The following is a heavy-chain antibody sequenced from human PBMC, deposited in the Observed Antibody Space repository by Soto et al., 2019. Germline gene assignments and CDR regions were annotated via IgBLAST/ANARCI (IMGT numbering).Heavy chain of an antibody. J-gene: IGHJ5*02. V-gene: IGHV4-39*01. CDR2: MYYRGST. D-gene: IGHD3-3*01. CDR1: GGSISSYY. Sequence: PSETLSLTCTVSGGSISSYYWSWIRQPPGKGLEWIGSMYYRGSTYYNPSLKSRVTISVDTSKNQFSLKLSSVTAADTAVYYCARQTMYYDFWSGPNWFDPWGQGTLVTVSS. CDR3: ARQTMYYDFWSGPNWFDP.